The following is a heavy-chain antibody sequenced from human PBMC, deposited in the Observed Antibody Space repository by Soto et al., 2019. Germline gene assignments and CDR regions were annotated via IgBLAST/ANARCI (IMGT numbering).Heavy chain of an antibody. CDR3: ARVAAAGRGNWFDP. CDR2: ISWNSGSI. Sequence: GGSLRLSCAASGFTFDDYAMHWVRQAPGKGLEWVSGISWNSGSIGYADSVKGRFTISRDNAKNSLYLQMNSLRAEDTALYYCARVAAAGRGNWFDPWGQGTLVTVSS. J-gene: IGHJ5*02. V-gene: IGHV3-9*01. CDR1: GFTFDDYA. D-gene: IGHD6-13*01.